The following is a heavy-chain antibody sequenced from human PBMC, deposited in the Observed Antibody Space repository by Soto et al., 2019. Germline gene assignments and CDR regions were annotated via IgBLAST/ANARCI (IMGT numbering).Heavy chain of an antibody. CDR1: GGTFSSYA. CDR2: IIPIFGTA. D-gene: IGHD3-10*01. J-gene: IGHJ4*02. CDR3: ARRGDDYYGSGYLFY. Sequence: GASVKVSCKASGGTFSSYAISWVRQAPGQGLEWMGGIIPIFGTANYAQKFQGRVTITADESTSTAYMELSSLRSEDTAVYYCARRGDDYYGSGYLFYWGQGTLVTVSS. V-gene: IGHV1-69*13.